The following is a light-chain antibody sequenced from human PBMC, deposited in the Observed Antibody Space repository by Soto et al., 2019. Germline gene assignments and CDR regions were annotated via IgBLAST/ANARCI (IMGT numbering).Light chain of an antibody. Sequence: IGMTQSPDSLALSLGDRATLNCESSQSVLHSSNNRNSLAWYQQKPGQPPKLLIYWASTRESGVPARFSGSGSGKGFTITISSLQAEDVEAYYCQQYYSFPRTVGKGTTGDLK. CDR2: WAS. V-gene: IGKV4-1*01. CDR3: QQYYSFPRT. CDR1: QSVLHSSNNRNS. J-gene: IGKJ1*01.